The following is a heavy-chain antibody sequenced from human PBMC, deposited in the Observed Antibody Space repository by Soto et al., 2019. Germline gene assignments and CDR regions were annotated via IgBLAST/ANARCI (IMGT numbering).Heavy chain of an antibody. V-gene: IGHV5-51*01. D-gene: IGHD1-1*01. CDR1: GYSFTSYW. Sequence: GESLKISCKGSGYSFTSYWIGWVRQLPGKGLEWLGLIYPGDSDTRDSPSFQGQVTISADKSISTAYLQWSSLKASDTAMYYCASRIGTYKAFDIWGQGTMVTVS. CDR2: IYPGDSDT. J-gene: IGHJ3*02. CDR3: ASRIGTYKAFDI.